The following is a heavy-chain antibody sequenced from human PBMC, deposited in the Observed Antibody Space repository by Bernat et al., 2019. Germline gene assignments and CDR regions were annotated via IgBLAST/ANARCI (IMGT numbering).Heavy chain of an antibody. Sequence: EVQLVESGGGLVKPGGSLRLSCAASGFTFSNAWMSWVRQAPGKGLEWVGRIKSKTDGGTTDYAAPVKGRFTISRDDSKNTLFLQMINLKTADTAVYYCTTDPDTAAGTGGSFDYWGQGTLVTVSS. CDR2: IKSKTDGGTT. CDR1: GFTFSNAW. D-gene: IGHD6-13*01. J-gene: IGHJ4*02. V-gene: IGHV3-15*01. CDR3: TTDPDTAAGTGGSFDY.